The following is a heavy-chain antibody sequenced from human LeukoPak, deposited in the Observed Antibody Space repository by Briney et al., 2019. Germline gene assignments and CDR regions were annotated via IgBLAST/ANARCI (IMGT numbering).Heavy chain of an antibody. CDR3: AKWGDYDILTGYYDSDY. CDR1: GFTFSNYA. D-gene: IGHD3-9*01. CDR2: VSGRDDST. Sequence: GGSLRLSCAASGFTFSNYAMSWVRQAPGKGLEWVSAVSGRDDSTYYADSVKGRFTISRDTSKNTLYLQMNSLRAEDTAVYYCAKWGDYDILTGYYDSDYWGQGTLVTVSS. V-gene: IGHV3-23*01. J-gene: IGHJ4*02.